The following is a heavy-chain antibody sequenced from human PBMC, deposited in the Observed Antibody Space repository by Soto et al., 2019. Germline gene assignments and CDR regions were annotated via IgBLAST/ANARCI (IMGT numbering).Heavy chain of an antibody. V-gene: IGHV3-64*01. Sequence: GGSLRLSCAASGFTFSSYAMHWVRQAPGKGLEYVSAISSNGGSTYYANSVKGRFTISRDNSKNTLYLQMGSLRAEDMAVYYCARSGYYDFWSGYYGYWGQGTLVTVSS. D-gene: IGHD3-3*01. CDR1: GFTFSSYA. CDR2: ISSNGGST. CDR3: ARSGYYDFWSGYYGY. J-gene: IGHJ4*02.